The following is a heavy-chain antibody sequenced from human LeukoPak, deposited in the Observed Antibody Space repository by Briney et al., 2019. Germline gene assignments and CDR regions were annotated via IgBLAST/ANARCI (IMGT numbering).Heavy chain of an antibody. Sequence: KPSETLSLTCTVSGGSISSYYWSWIRQPPGKGLEWIGYIYYSGSTNYNPSLKSRVTISVDTSKNQFSLKLSSVTAADTAVYYCARNSPRGYAHAFDIWDQGTMVTVSS. CDR2: IYYSGST. D-gene: IGHD5-12*01. CDR1: GGSISSYY. CDR3: ARNSPRGYAHAFDI. J-gene: IGHJ3*02. V-gene: IGHV4-59*01.